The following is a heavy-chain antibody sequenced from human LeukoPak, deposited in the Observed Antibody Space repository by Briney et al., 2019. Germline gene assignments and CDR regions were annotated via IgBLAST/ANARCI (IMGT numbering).Heavy chain of an antibody. J-gene: IGHJ3*02. V-gene: IGHV5-51*01. Sequence: GESLKISCKGSGYSFTNYWIGWVRQMPGKGLEWMGIIYPGDSDTRYSPSFQGQVTISADKSISTAYLQWSSLKASDTAMYYCARQYCSGGSCDRPRNAFDIWGQGTMVTVSS. D-gene: IGHD2-15*01. CDR3: ARQYCSGGSCDRPRNAFDI. CDR2: IYPGDSDT. CDR1: GYSFTNYW.